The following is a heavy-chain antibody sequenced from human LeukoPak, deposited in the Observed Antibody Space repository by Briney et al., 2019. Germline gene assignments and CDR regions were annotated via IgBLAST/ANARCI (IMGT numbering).Heavy chain of an antibody. V-gene: IGHV1-2*02. J-gene: IGHJ4*02. D-gene: IGHD6-19*01. CDR2: INPNSGGT. CDR1: GGTFSSYA. CDR3: ARDFVAVADPEG. Sequence: ASVKVSCKASGGTFSSYAISWVRQAPGQGLEWMGWINPNSGGTNYAQKFQGRVTMTRDTSISTAYMELSRLRSDDTAVYYCARDFVAVADPEGWGQGTLVTVSS.